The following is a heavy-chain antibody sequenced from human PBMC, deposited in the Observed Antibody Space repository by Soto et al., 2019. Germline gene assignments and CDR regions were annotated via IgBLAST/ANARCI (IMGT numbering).Heavy chain of an antibody. J-gene: IGHJ5*02. V-gene: IGHV4-4*02. Sequence: SETLSLTCAVSGGSITSNDWWNWVRQTPGKGPEWIGEIYHSGYTNYNLSLKSRVTISVDTSKNQFSLRLTSVTAADTTVYYCARVRDWFDPWGQGTLVTVSS. CDR3: ARVRDWFDP. CDR1: GGSITSNDW. D-gene: IGHD3-3*01. CDR2: IYHSGYT.